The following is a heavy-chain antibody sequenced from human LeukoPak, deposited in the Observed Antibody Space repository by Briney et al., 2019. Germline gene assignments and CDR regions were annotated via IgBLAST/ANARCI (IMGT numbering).Heavy chain of an antibody. CDR3: TKGVIVVVPAARGFEY. CDR2: IWSNGNGI. CDR1: RLTSSSYS. Sequence: PGGSLRLSCGGSRLTSSSYSVNWVRQAAGKGLEWISHIWSNGNGIWYANSVKGRFTISRDNSKNTLYLQMNGLRAEDTAVYYCTKGVIVVVPAARGFEYWGQGTRVTVSS. D-gene: IGHD2-2*01. V-gene: IGHV3-48*01. J-gene: IGHJ4*02.